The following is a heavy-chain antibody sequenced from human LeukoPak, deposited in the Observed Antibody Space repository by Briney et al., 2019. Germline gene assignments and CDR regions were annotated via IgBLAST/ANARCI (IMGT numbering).Heavy chain of an antibody. CDR3: ARDSGYDFWSGPLAGYYYYMDV. D-gene: IGHD3-3*01. CDR2: IYTSGST. CDR1: GGSISSGSYY. V-gene: IGHV4-61*02. Sequence: TPSETLSLTCTVSGGSISSGSYYWSWIRQPAGKGLEWIGRIYTSGSTNYNPSLKSRVTISVDTSKNQFSLKLSSVTAADTAVYYCARDSGYDFWSGPLAGYYYYMDVWGKGTTVTVSS. J-gene: IGHJ6*03.